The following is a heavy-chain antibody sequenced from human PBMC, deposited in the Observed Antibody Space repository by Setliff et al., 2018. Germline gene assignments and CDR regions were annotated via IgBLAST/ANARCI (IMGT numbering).Heavy chain of an antibody. CDR2: INSWGTTI. D-gene: IGHD3-3*01. CDR3: ARDVFDFRTGQAGP. Sequence: GGSLRLSCAASGFTFSSHGMNWVRQAPGKGLEWVSYINSWGTTIYYADSVKGRFTISGDNAKNSLYLQLNNLRADDTAGYYCARDVFDFRTGQAGPWGQGTLVTVSS. V-gene: IGHV3-48*03. CDR1: GFTFSSHG. J-gene: IGHJ5*02.